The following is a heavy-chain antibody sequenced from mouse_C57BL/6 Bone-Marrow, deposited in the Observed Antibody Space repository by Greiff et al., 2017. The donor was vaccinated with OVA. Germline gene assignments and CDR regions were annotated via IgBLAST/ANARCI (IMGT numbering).Heavy chain of an antibody. CDR2: ISYDGSN. CDR3: ARAGYYRFAY. CDR1: GYSITSGYY. J-gene: IGHJ3*01. D-gene: IGHD2-3*01. Sequence: DVQLVESGPGLVKPSQSLSLTCSVTGYSITSGYYWNWIRQFPGNKLEWMGYISYDGSNNYNPSLKNRISITRDTSKNQFFLKLNSVTTEDTATYYCARAGYYRFAYWGQGTLVTVSA. V-gene: IGHV3-6*01.